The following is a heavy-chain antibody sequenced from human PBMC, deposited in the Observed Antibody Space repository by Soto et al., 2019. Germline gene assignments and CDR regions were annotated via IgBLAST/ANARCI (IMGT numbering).Heavy chain of an antibody. CDR2: INPESGDT. J-gene: IGHJ4*02. V-gene: IGHV1-2*04. CDR1: GYNFADYH. D-gene: IGHD3-9*01. CDR3: AKLIITGEFDY. Sequence: ASVKVSCKASGYNFADYHIHWVRQAPGQGFEWMGGINPESGDTKCAQNFQGWVTMTTDTSSSTAYLGLRRLLSEDTAVYFCAKLIITGEFDYWGQGTLVTVSS.